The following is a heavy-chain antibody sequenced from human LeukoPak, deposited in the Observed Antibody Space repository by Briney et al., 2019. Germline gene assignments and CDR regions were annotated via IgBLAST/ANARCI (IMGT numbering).Heavy chain of an antibody. D-gene: IGHD3-3*01. CDR1: GFTFSSYW. CDR3: AKDRITIFGVVMDQ. J-gene: IGHJ4*02. CDR2: ISGPGDHS. V-gene: IGHV3-23*01. Sequence: PGGSLRLSCAASGFTFSSYWMHWVRQAPGKGLEWVSSISGPGDHSYYADSVKGRFTISRDNSENALYLQMNSLRADDTAVYYCAKDRITIFGVVMDQWGQGTLVTVSS.